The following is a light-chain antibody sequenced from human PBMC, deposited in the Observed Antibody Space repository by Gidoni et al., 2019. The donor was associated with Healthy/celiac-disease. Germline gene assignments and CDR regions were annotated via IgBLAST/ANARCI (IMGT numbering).Light chain of an antibody. Sequence: QSVLTQPPSVSGAPGQRVTISCTGSSPNIGAGYDVHWYQQLPGTAPTLLTYGNSNRPSGVPDRFSGSKSGTSASLAITGLQAEDEADYYCQSYDSSLSGVVFGGGTKLTVL. CDR2: GNS. CDR3: QSYDSSLSGVV. CDR1: SPNIGAGYD. J-gene: IGLJ2*01. V-gene: IGLV1-40*01.